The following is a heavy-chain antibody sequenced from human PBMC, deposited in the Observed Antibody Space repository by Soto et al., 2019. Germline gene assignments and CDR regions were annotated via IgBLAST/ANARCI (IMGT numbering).Heavy chain of an antibody. CDR3: ARGGFFTVRGVYFDY. Sequence: SETLSLTCAVYGGSFSGYYWSWIRQPPGKGLEWIGEINHSGSTNYNPSLKSRVTISVDTSKNQFSLKLSSVTAADTAVYYCARGGFFTVRGVYFDYWGRGTLVTVSS. CDR1: GGSFSGYY. V-gene: IGHV4-34*01. D-gene: IGHD3-10*01. J-gene: IGHJ4*02. CDR2: INHSGST.